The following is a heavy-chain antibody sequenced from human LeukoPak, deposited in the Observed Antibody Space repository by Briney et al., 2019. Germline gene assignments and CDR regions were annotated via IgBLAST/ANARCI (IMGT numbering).Heavy chain of an antibody. Sequence: GGCVRLFCAASAFSFGSDSMRGVGQAPGKELEWVSAISGSGGSTYYADSVKGRFTISRDNSKNTLYLQMNSLRAEDTAVYYCAKTRFGELLSYFDYWGQGTLVTVSS. D-gene: IGHD3-10*02. CDR3: AKTRFGELLSYFDY. CDR2: ISGSGGST. J-gene: IGHJ4*02. CDR1: AFSFGSDS. V-gene: IGHV3-23*01.